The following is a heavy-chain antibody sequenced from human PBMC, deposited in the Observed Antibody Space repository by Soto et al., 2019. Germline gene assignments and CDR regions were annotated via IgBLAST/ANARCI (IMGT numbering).Heavy chain of an antibody. V-gene: IGHV3-74*01. CDR1: GFTFSSYW. Sequence: PGGSLRLSCAASGFTFSSYWMHWVRQAPGKGLVWVSRINSDGSSTSYADSVKGRFTISRDNAKNTLYLQMNSLRAEDTAVYYCARGSVVVGHGIRGGGMAVWGQGTTVTVSS. D-gene: IGHD2-21*01. CDR3: ARGSVVVGHGIRGGGMAV. J-gene: IGHJ6*02. CDR2: INSDGSST.